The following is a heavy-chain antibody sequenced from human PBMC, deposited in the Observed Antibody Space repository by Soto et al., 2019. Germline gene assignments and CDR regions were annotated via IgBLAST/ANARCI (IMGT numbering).Heavy chain of an antibody. CDR1: GYSFTSYW. D-gene: IGHD3-9*01. CDR3: AREKPGNYDILTGNYYCYGMDV. Sequence: GESLKISCKGSGYSFTSYWIGWVRQMPGKGLEWMGIIYPGDSDTRYSPSFQGQVTISADKSISTAYLQWSSLKASDTAMYYCAREKPGNYDILTGNYYCYGMDVWGQGTTVTVSS. CDR2: IYPGDSDT. J-gene: IGHJ6*02. V-gene: IGHV5-51*01.